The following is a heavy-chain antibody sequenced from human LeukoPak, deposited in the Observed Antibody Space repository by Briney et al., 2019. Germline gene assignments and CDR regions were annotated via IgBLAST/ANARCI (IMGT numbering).Heavy chain of an antibody. Sequence: GCSLPLSCVVSGITFSDFYMIWMRQAPGKGREWFSYVSSSSSYTDYAESAKGRFSISRDNATYAIYLEMRDVKDGGSAGYYCAAGTAADYWGQGTLVIVSS. V-gene: IGHV3-11*03. D-gene: IGHD6-13*01. CDR2: VSSSSSYT. J-gene: IGHJ4*02. CDR1: GITFSDFY. CDR3: AAGTAADY.